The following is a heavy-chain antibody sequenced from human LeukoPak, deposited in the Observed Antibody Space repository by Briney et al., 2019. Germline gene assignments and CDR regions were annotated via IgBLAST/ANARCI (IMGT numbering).Heavy chain of an antibody. D-gene: IGHD6-19*01. CDR1: GYSFTSYS. CDR2: IYPGDSDT. V-gene: IGHV5-51*01. Sequence: GESLNISCKGSGYSFTSYSIGGLRQMPGKGLEWMGIIYPGDSDTRYSPSFQGQVTISADKSISTAYLQWSSLNASDTAMYYCARSIAVAGTNDYWGQGTLVTVSS. J-gene: IGHJ4*02. CDR3: ARSIAVAGTNDY.